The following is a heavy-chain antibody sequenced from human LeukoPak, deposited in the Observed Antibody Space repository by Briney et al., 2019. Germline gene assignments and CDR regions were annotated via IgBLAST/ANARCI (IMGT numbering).Heavy chain of an antibody. CDR3: ARDPYGSGSWFDP. J-gene: IGHJ5*02. Sequence: GGSLRLSCAASGFTFSDYYMSWIRQAPGKGLEWVSSISSSSSYIYYADSVKGRFTISRDNAKNSLYLQMNSLRAEDTAVYYCARDPYGSGSWFDPWGQGTLVTVSS. CDR2: ISSSSSYI. V-gene: IGHV3-11*06. CDR1: GFTFSDYY. D-gene: IGHD3-10*01.